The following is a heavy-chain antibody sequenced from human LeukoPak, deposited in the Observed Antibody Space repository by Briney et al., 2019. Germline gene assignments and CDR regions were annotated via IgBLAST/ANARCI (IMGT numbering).Heavy chain of an antibody. D-gene: IGHD1-26*01. J-gene: IGHJ4*02. V-gene: IGHV3-11*05. CDR3: ARAPKGWELLDY. CDR2: ISSSSSYT. CDR1: GCTFSDYY. Sequence: GGSLRLSCAASGCTFSDYYMSWIRQAPGKGLESCSYISSSSSYTNYADSVKGRFTISRDKAKNSLYLQMNSLRAEDTAVYYCARAPKGWELLDYWGQGTLVTVSS.